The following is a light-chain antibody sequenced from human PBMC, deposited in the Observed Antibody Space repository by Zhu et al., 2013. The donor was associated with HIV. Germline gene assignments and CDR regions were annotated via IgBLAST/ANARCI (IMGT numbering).Light chain of an antibody. CDR1: QTVGKNF. J-gene: IGKJ4*01. CDR2: ATS. CDR3: QHNDTSSLT. Sequence: DIVLTQSPGTLSLFPGERATLSCRASQTVGKNFLAWYQQKPGQAPTLLIYATSRRATGIPDRFSGSGSGTDFTLTISSLEPEDFAVYYCQHNDTSSLTFGGGTTVEVK. V-gene: IGKV3-20*01.